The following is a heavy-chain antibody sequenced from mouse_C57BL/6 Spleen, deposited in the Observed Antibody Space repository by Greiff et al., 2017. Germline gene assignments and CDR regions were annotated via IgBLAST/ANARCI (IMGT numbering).Heavy chain of an antibody. CDR3: ARVDYYSSYFDD. D-gene: IGHD2-5*01. J-gene: IGHJ2*01. CDR1: GYSITNGNHW. V-gene: IGHV3-4*01. Sequence: VQLQQSGPALVKPSQTVSLTCTVTGYSITNGNHWWNWIRQVSGSKLEWIGYISSSGSTDSNPSLKSRNFITRETSKKQLFLQLNSVTTEDIDTAYCARVDYYSSYFDDWGTGTTLTVSS. CDR2: ISSSGST.